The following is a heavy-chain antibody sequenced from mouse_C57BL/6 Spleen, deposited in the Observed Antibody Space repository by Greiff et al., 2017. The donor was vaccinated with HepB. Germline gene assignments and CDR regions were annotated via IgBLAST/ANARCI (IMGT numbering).Heavy chain of an antibody. Sequence: EVMLVESGAELVKPGASVELSCTASGFNIKDYYMHWVKQRTEQGLEWIGRIDPEDGETKYAPKFQGKATITADTSSNTAYLQLGSLTSEDTAVYYCASRAIYYGNYYAMDYWGQGTSVTVSS. J-gene: IGHJ4*01. V-gene: IGHV14-2*01. D-gene: IGHD2-1*01. CDR1: GFNIKDYY. CDR3: ASRAIYYGNYYAMDY. CDR2: IDPEDGET.